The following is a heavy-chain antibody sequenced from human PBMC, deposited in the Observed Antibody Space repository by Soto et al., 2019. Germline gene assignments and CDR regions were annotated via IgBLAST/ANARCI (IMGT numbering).Heavy chain of an antibody. V-gene: IGHV4-61*01. J-gene: IGHJ6*02. D-gene: IGHD3-16*01. CDR2: IYYSGST. Sequence: SETLFLTCTVSGGSVSSGSYYWSWIRQPPGKGLEWIGYIYYSGSTNYNPSLKSRVTISVDTSKNQFSLKLSSVTAADTAVYYCARDWGLHRDYYYGMDVWGQGTTVTVSS. CDR1: GGSVSSGSYY. CDR3: ARDWGLHRDYYYGMDV.